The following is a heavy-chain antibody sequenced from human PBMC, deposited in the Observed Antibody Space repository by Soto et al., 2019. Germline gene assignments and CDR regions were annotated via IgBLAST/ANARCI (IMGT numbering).Heavy chain of an antibody. CDR3: DTYGSGLFDI. Sequence: PGGSLRLSCAASGFTFSGSAMHWVRQASGKGLEWVGRIRSKANSYATAYAASVKGRFTISRDDSKNTAYLQMNSLKTEDTAVYYCDTYGSGLFDIWGQGTMVTV. V-gene: IGHV3-73*01. J-gene: IGHJ3*02. CDR1: GFTFSGSA. CDR2: IRSKANSYAT. D-gene: IGHD3-10*01.